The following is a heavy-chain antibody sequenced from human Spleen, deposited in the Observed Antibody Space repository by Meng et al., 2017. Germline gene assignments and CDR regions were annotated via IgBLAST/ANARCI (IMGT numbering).Heavy chain of an antibody. D-gene: IGHD1-1*01. CDR1: GFTFSDYY. CDR3: AKDQGGNWNDAFDI. V-gene: IGHV3-11*01. CDR2: ISSSGSTI. J-gene: IGHJ3*02. Sequence: GGSLRLSCIASGFTFSDYYMSWIRQAPGKGLEWVSYISSSGSTIYYAASMKGRFTISRDNAKNSLYLQMDSLRAEDTAIYYCAKDQGGNWNDAFDIWGQGTMVTVSS.